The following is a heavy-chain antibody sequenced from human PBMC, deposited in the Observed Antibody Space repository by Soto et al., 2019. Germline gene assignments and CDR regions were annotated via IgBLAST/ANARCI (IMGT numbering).Heavy chain of an antibody. D-gene: IGHD3-3*01. Sequence: EVQLVESGGGLGQPGGSLRLSCVVCGFTFSTSSMNWVRQAPGKGLEWVSYISSSSNTIYADSVKGRFTISRDNAKNSLYLQMNSLRDEDTAVYYCARVIWSGYLTSDYWGQGTLVTVSS. CDR1: GFTFSTSS. V-gene: IGHV3-48*02. J-gene: IGHJ4*02. CDR2: ISSSSNTI. CDR3: ARVIWSGYLTSDY.